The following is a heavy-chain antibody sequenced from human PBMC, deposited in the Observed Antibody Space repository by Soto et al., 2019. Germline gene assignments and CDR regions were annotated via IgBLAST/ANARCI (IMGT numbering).Heavy chain of an antibody. CDR2: FDPEDGET. Sequence: ASVKVSCKVSGYTLTELSMHWVRQAPGKGLEWMGGFDPEDGETIYAQKFQGRVTMTEDTSTDTAYMELSSLRSDDTAVYYCATVTRDSSGYYFYYWGQGTLVTVSS. CDR3: ATVTRDSSGYYFYY. J-gene: IGHJ4*02. D-gene: IGHD3-22*01. CDR1: GYTLTELS. V-gene: IGHV1-24*01.